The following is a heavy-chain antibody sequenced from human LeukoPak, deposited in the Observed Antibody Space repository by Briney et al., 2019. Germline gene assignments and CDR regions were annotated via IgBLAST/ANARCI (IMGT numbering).Heavy chain of an antibody. D-gene: IGHD3-10*01. Sequence: GGSLRLSCAASGFTFSSYSMNWVRQAPGKGLEWVSSISGSSSYIYYADSVKGRFTIFRDNAKNSLYLQMNSLRAEDMAVYYCASGLYGSGSYLGDYWGQGTLVTVSS. CDR3: ASGLYGSGSYLGDY. CDR2: ISGSSSYI. J-gene: IGHJ4*02. V-gene: IGHV3-21*01. CDR1: GFTFSSYS.